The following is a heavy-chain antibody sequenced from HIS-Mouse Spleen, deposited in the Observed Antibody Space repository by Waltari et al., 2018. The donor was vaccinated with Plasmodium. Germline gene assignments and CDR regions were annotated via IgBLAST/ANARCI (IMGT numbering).Heavy chain of an antibody. J-gene: IGHJ3*02. CDR3: ARGRWNHAFDI. V-gene: IGHV3-13*01. CDR1: GFTFSSYD. D-gene: IGHD1-1*01. CDR2: IGTAGDT. Sequence: EVQLVESGGGLVQPGGSLSLSCAAFGFTFSSYDMHWVRQATGKGLEWVSAIGTAGDTYYPGSVKGRFTISRENAKNSLYLQMNSLRAGDTAVYYCARGRWNHAFDIWGQGTMVTVSS.